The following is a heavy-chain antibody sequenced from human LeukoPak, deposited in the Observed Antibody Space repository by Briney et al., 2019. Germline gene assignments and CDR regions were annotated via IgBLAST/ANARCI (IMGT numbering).Heavy chain of an antibody. J-gene: IGHJ4*02. CDR1: GYTFSAHY. Sequence: GASVKVSCTASGYTFSAHYLHWVRQAPGQGLEWMGCINPNSGGTNYAQKFQGSVTMTGDTSISTAYMELSSLRSDDTAVYYCARSSSGWYLDYWGQGTLVTVSS. CDR2: INPNSGGT. V-gene: IGHV1-2*02. CDR3: ARSSSGWYLDY. D-gene: IGHD6-19*01.